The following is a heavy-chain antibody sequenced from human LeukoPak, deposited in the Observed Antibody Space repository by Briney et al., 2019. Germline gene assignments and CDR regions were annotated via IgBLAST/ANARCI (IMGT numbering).Heavy chain of an antibody. CDR3: ARLRGSGSRPIDY. CDR2: IYYSGST. Sequence: SQTLSLTCTVSGGSISSGDYYWSWIRQPPGKGLEWIGYIYYSGSTYYNPSLKSRVTISVDTSKNQFSLKLSSVTAADTAVYYCARLRGSGSRPIDYWGQGTLVTVSS. J-gene: IGHJ4*02. D-gene: IGHD3-10*01. V-gene: IGHV4-30-4*01. CDR1: GGSISSGDYY.